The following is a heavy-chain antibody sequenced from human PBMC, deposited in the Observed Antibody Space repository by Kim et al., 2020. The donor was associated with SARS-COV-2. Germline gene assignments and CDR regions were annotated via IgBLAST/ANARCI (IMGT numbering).Heavy chain of an antibody. CDR3: ARDSAITIFGVVIINYYYGMDV. J-gene: IGHJ6*02. CDR1: GFTFSSYA. D-gene: IGHD3-3*01. V-gene: IGHV3-64*01. CDR2: ISSNGGST. Sequence: GGSLRLSCAASGFTFSSYAMHWVRQAPGNGLEYVSAISSNGGSTYYANSVKGRFTISRDNSKNTLYLQMGSLRAEDMAVYYCARDSAITIFGVVIINYYYGMDVWGQGTTVTVSS.